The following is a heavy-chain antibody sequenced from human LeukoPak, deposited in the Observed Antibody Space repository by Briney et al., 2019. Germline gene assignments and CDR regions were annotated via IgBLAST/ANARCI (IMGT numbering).Heavy chain of an antibody. CDR2: ISAYNGNT. J-gene: IGHJ5*02. CDR3: ARDSSAYDYVWGSYDNNWFDP. CDR1: GYTFTSYG. D-gene: IGHD3-16*01. V-gene: IGHV1-18*01. Sequence: VASVKVSCKASGYTFTSYGISWVRQAPGQGLEWMGWISAYNGNTNYAQKLQGRVTMTTDTSTSTAYMELRSLRSDDTAVYYCARDSSAYDYVWGSYDNNWFDPWGQGTLVTVSS.